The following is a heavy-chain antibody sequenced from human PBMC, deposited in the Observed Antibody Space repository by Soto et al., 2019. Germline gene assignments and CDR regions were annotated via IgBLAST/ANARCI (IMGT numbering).Heavy chain of an antibody. CDR3: ARDWSKFSYNYPYYYAMDA. CDR2: LYSSGTT. CDR1: GFSVTNSY. Sequence: GGSLRLSCTVSGFSVTNSYINWVRQAPGKGLEWVSILYSSGTTYYADSVRGRFTVSRDDSTNTLFLHMNSLRADDTAVYYCARDWSKFSYNYPYYYAMDAWGQGTTGTVSS. D-gene: IGHD5-18*01. J-gene: IGHJ6*02. V-gene: IGHV3-53*01.